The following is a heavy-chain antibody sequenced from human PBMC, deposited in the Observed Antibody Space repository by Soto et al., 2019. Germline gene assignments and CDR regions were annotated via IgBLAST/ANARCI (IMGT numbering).Heavy chain of an antibody. CDR2: IIPIFGTA. Sequence: SVKVSCKASGGTFSSYAISWVRQAPGQGLEWMGGIIPIFGTANYAQKFQGRVTITADESTSTAYMELSSLRSEDTAVYYCAILNGLTMIPSSVGTFDIWGQGTMVTVSS. CDR3: AILNGLTMIPSSVGTFDI. CDR1: GGTFSSYA. J-gene: IGHJ3*02. D-gene: IGHD3-22*01. V-gene: IGHV1-69*13.